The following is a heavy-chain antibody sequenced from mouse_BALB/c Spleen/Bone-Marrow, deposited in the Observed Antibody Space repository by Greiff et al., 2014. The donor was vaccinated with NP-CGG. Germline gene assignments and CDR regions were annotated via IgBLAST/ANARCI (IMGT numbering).Heavy chain of an antibody. CDR2: VDHANGNT. V-gene: IGHV14-3*02. Sequence: EVMLVESGAELVKPGASVKLSCTASGFNTKDAYMHWVKQRPEQGLEWIGRVDHANGNTKYDPKFQGKATITADTSSNTAYLQLSSLTSEDTAVYYCARYRLGTYFDYWGQGTTLTVSS. J-gene: IGHJ2*01. D-gene: IGHD2-14*01. CDR1: GFNTKDAY. CDR3: ARYRLGTYFDY.